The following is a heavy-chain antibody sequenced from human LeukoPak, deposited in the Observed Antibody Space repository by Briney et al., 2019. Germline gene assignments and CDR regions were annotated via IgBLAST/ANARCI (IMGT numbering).Heavy chain of an antibody. V-gene: IGHV3-21*01. D-gene: IGHD3-16*01. CDR2: ISYLSSHV. Sequence: GGSLRLSCSASGFTFSDYDMNWVGQAPGKGLEWVSLISYLSSHVYYGDSVKGRFSISRDNAKNSLYLQMNSLGAEDTAIYYCGRAFPPLRTSSAGDLWGQGILVTVSS. J-gene: IGHJ4*02. CDR1: GFTFSDYD. CDR3: GRAFPPLRTSSAGDL.